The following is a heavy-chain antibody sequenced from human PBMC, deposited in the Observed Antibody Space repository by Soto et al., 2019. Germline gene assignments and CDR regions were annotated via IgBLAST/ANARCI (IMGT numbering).Heavy chain of an antibody. CDR3: ARPLESYYDTTGYFGYYGMDV. D-gene: IGHD3-22*01. CDR2: IKQDGSEK. Sequence: PGGSLRLSCAASGFPFSNYWMSWVRQAPGKGLEWVANIKQDGSEKCYVDSVKGRFTISRDNSKNTLYLQMNSLRAEDTAVYYCARPLESYYDTTGYFGYYGMDVWGQGTTVTVSS. J-gene: IGHJ6*02. V-gene: IGHV3-7*01. CDR1: GFPFSNYW.